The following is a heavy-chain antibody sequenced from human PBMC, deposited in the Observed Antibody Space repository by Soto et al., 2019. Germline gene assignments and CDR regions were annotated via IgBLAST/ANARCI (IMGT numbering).Heavy chain of an antibody. V-gene: IGHV3-53*02. CDR3: AGEVGSGGWYYYYFGMDA. J-gene: IGHJ6*02. Sequence: EVQLVETGGGLIQPGGSLRLSCAASGLTVRRNYMSWVRQAPGKGLEWVSLIFSGGSTYYADSVKGRFTISRDNSKNMVYLQMNSLRAEDTAVYYCAGEVGSGGWYYYYFGMDAWGQGTTVTVSS. CDR2: IFSGGST. D-gene: IGHD6-19*01. CDR1: GLTVRRNY.